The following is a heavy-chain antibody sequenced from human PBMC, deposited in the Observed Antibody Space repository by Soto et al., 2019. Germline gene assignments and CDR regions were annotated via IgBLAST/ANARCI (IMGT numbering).Heavy chain of an antibody. V-gene: IGHV3-7*01. J-gene: IGHJ6*02. CDR2: TTQDGNDK. CDR1: GFTFSPYY. CDR3: ARVVDYYDPYYYYGMDV. D-gene: IGHD3-22*01. Sequence: GGSLRLSCAASGFTFSPYYMSWVRQAPGKGLEWLAMTTQDGNDKHYVNSVRGRFTISRDSAKNSMYLQMNSLRAEDTAVYYCARVVDYYDPYYYYGMDVWGQGTTVTVSS.